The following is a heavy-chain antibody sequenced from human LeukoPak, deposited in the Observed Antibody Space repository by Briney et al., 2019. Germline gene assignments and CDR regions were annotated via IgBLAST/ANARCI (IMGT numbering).Heavy chain of an antibody. CDR3: ARDPYLLGYCSSTSCPTYYYYGMDV. J-gene: IGHJ6*04. V-gene: IGHV1-69*13. Sequence: SVKVSCKASGGTFSSYAISWVRQAPGQGLEWMGGIIPIFGTANYAQKFQGRVTITADESTSTAYMELSSLRSEDTAVYYCARDPYLLGYCSSTSCPTYYYYGMDVWGKGTTVTVSS. CDR1: GGTFSSYA. CDR2: IIPIFGTA. D-gene: IGHD2-2*01.